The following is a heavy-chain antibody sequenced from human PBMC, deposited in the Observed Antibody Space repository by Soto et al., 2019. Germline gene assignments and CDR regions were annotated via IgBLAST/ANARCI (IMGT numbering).Heavy chain of an antibody. D-gene: IGHD2-2*01. V-gene: IGHV3-21*01. J-gene: IGHJ5*02. CDR2: ISSSSYI. Sequence: GGSLRLSCAASGFTFSSYSMNWVRQAPGKGLEWVSSISSSSYIYYADSVKGRFTISRDNAKNSLYLQMNSLRAEDTAVYYCARVVVVPAAIPWFDPWGQGTLVTVSS. CDR1: GFTFSSYS. CDR3: ARVVVVPAAIPWFDP.